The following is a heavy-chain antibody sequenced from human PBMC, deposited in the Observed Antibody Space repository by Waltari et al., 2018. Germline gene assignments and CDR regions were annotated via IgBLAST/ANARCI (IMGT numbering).Heavy chain of an antibody. CDR1: GFTVSSNY. CDR2: IYSGGST. V-gene: IGHV3-53*01. Sequence: EVQLVESGGGLIQPGGSLRLSCAASGFTVSSNYMSWVRQAPGKGLEWGSVIYSGGSTYYADSVKGRFTISRDNSKNTLYLQMNSLRAEDTAVYYCARGRYSSGSNAFDIWGQGTMVTVSS. J-gene: IGHJ3*02. CDR3: ARGRYSSGSNAFDI. D-gene: IGHD6-19*01.